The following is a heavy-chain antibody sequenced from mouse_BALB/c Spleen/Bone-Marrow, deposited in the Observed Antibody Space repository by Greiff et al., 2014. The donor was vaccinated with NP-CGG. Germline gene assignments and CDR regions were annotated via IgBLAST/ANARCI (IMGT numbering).Heavy chain of an antibody. CDR3: ARHAYYDQTEVSFVY. V-gene: IGHV5-9-2*01. Sequence: EVMLVESGGGLVKSGGSLKLSCAASGFTFNSYGMSWVRQTPEKRLEWVATISGGGSYTFYPDSVKGRFTISRDNAKNNLYLQLSSLRPEDTALYYCARHAYYDQTEVSFVYWGQGTLVTVSA. CDR2: ISGGGSYT. CDR1: GFTFNSYG. J-gene: IGHJ3*01. D-gene: IGHD2-4*01.